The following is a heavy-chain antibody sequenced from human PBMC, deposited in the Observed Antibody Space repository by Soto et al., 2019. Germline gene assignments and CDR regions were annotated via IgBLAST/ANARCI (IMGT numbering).Heavy chain of an antibody. V-gene: IGHV3-23*01. CDR1: GFTFSSYA. D-gene: IGHD5-18*01. Sequence: GGSLRLSCAASGFTFSSYAMNWVRQAPGKGLEWVSVISGSGDSTYYADSVKGRFTISRDNSKNTLYLQMNSLRAEDTAVYYCARAIYSYGSGYVRHYYGMDVWGQGTTVTVSS. CDR2: ISGSGDST. CDR3: ARAIYSYGSGYVRHYYGMDV. J-gene: IGHJ6*02.